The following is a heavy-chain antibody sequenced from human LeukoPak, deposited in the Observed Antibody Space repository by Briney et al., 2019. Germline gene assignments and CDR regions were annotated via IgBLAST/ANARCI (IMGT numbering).Heavy chain of an antibody. CDR1: GYSFTSYW. Sequence: GESLKISCKGSGYSFTSYWIGWVRQMPGKGLEWMGIIYPGDSDTRYSPSFQGQVTISADRSISTAYLQWSSLKASDTAMYYCARRFYSSSWYWAFDIWGQGTMVTVSS. CDR2: IYPGDSDT. J-gene: IGHJ3*02. V-gene: IGHV5-51*01. D-gene: IGHD6-13*01. CDR3: ARRFYSSSWYWAFDI.